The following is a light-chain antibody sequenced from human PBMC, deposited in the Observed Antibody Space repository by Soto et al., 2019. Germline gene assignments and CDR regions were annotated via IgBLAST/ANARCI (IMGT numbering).Light chain of an antibody. CDR3: QAYGSFLFT. Sequence: EIVLTQSPGTLSLSPGERATLACKASQSVSGTNLDWYQQKHGQAPTLLIYGTSSRATGVPDRFSGSGSGTDFSLTISRLEPEDFAVYYCQAYGSFLFTFGPGTKVDIK. CDR2: GTS. CDR1: QSVSGTN. V-gene: IGKV3-20*01. J-gene: IGKJ3*01.